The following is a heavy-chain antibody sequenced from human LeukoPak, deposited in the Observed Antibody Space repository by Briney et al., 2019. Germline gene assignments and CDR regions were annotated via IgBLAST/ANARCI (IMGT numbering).Heavy chain of an antibody. CDR1: GGSISSSSYY. J-gene: IGHJ4*02. D-gene: IGHD6-13*01. CDR3: ARVRIAAAGTKHFDY. V-gene: IGHV4-39*07. Sequence: SETLSLTCTVSGGSISSSSYYWSWIRQPPGKGLDWIAEINHSGSANYNPALKSRVTISVDTSKNQFSLKLSSVTAADTAVYYCARVRIAAAGTKHFDYWGQGTLVTVSS. CDR2: INHSGSA.